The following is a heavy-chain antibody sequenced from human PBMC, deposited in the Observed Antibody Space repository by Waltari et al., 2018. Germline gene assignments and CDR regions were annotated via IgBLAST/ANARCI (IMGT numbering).Heavy chain of an antibody. V-gene: IGHV3-23*01. CDR1: GFTFSSYA. CDR3: AKEGIAAQPGDYFDY. J-gene: IGHJ4*02. D-gene: IGHD6-6*01. CDR2: ISGSGGST. Sequence: EVQLLEPGGGLVQHGGSLRLSCAASGFTFSSYAMSLVRQAPGKGLEWVSAISGSGGSTYYADSVKGRFTISRDNSKNTLYLQMNSLRAEDTAVYYCAKEGIAAQPGDYFDYWGQGTLVTVSS.